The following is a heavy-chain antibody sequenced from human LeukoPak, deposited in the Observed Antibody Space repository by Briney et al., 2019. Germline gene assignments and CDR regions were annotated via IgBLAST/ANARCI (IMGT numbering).Heavy chain of an antibody. CDR2: IFYSGST. V-gene: IGHV4-59*07. CDR3: ARPRQQLVQDAFDI. J-gene: IGHJ3*02. D-gene: IGHD6-13*01. Sequence: SDTLSLTCTVSGVSISSYYWSWIRQPPGKGLEWIGYIFYSGSTNYNPSLKSRVTISVDTSKNQFSLKLSSVTAADTAVYYCARPRQQLVQDAFDIWGQGTMVTVSS. CDR1: GVSISSYY.